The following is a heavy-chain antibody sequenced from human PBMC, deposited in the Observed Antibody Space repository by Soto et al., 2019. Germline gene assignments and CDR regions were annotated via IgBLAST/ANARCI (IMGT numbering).Heavy chain of an antibody. J-gene: IGHJ6*02. CDR1: GFTFSSYG. V-gene: IGHV3-30*18. Sequence: QVQLVESGGGVVQPGRSLRLSCAASGFTFSSYGMHWVRQAPGKGLEWVAVITYDGSNKYYADSVKGRFTITRDNSKNPLYRQMNTLRAEETAVYYCAKVLGAHKILYYYYGMDFWGQGTTVTVSS. CDR2: ITYDGSNK. CDR3: AKVLGAHKILYYYYGMDF. D-gene: IGHD2-15*01.